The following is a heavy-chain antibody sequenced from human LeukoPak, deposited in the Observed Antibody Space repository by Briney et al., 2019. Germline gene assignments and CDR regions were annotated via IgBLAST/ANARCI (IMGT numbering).Heavy chain of an antibody. D-gene: IGHD6-13*01. J-gene: IGHJ4*02. CDR3: ARVSRAAGFDY. CDR2: ISSNGGST. Sequence: PGGSLRLSCAASGFTFSSYAMHWVRQAPGKGLEYVSAISSNGGSTYYANSVKGRFTISRDNSKNTLYLQMNSLRAEDTAVYYCARVSRAAGFDYWGQGTLVTVSS. V-gene: IGHV3-64*01. CDR1: GFTFSSYA.